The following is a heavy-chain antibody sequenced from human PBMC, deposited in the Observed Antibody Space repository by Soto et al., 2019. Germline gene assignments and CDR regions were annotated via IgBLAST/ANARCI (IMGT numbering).Heavy chain of an antibody. CDR2: ISAYNGNT. Sequence: QVQLVQSGAEVKKPGASVKVSCKASGYTFTSYGISWVRQAPGQGLEWMGWISAYNGNTNYAQKLQGRVTMTTDTSTSTAYMELRSLRSDDTAVYYCARDIGFPGTPYDGSGPPLDYWGQGSLVTVSS. V-gene: IGHV1-18*01. J-gene: IGHJ4*02. CDR1: GYTFTSYG. D-gene: IGHD3-22*01. CDR3: ARDIGFPGTPYDGSGPPLDY.